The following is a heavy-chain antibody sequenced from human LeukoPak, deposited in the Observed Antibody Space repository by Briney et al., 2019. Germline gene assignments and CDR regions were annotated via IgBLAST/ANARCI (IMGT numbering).Heavy chain of an antibody. CDR1: GGSFSGYY. J-gene: IGHJ4*02. V-gene: IGHV4-34*01. CDR3: ARNPGYSSGWYVSR. CDR2: INHSGST. Sequence: PSETLSLTCAVYGGSFSGYYWSWIRQPPGKGLGWIGEINHSGSTNYNPSLKSRVTISVDTSKNQFSLKLSSVTAADTAVYYCARNPGYSSGWYVSRWGQGTLVTVSS. D-gene: IGHD6-19*01.